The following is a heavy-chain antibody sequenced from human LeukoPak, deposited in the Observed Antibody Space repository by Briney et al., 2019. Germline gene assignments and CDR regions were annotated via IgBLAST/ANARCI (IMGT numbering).Heavy chain of an antibody. CDR2: IIPIFGTA. CDR3: AKEGDTALVTGYFDL. J-gene: IGHJ2*01. CDR1: GGTFGSYV. D-gene: IGHD5-18*01. V-gene: IGHV1-69*13. Sequence: SVKISCKASGGTFGSYVISWVRQAPGQGLEWMGGIIPIFGTAHYAQKFQGRLTITADESTSTVYMEMSSLRSEDTAMYYCAKEGDTALVTGYFDLWGRGTLVTVSA.